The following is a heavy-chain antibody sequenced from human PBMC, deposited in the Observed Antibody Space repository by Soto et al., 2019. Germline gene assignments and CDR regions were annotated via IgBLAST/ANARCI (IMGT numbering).Heavy chain of an antibody. Sequence: EVQILESGGGLVQPGGSLRLSCVASGFPFSNYAMAWVRQAPGKGLEWVSAISGTTGHAFYADSVKDRFTISRDNSKNTLYLQMDSLRAEGTAVYHCARAPSEYIWGSYLRYYEYWGQGTLVTVSS. CDR1: GFPFSNYA. CDR3: ARAPSEYIWGSYLRYYEY. CDR2: ISGTTGHA. V-gene: IGHV3-23*01. J-gene: IGHJ4*02. D-gene: IGHD3-16*01.